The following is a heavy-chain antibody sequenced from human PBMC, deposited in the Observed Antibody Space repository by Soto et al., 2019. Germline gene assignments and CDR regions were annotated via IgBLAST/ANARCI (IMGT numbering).Heavy chain of an antibody. CDR2: ISEGGGTP. V-gene: IGHV3-23*01. J-gene: IGHJ2*01. Sequence: EVHLLESGGGLVQPGGSLRLSCAASGFTFRSYALSWVRQAPGNGLDWGSTISEGGGTPFYADSVKGRSTISRDNSKNTRFLQLNSLTAEDPAVYYCAKRAPYYFYRWCRGDLVTVSS. CDR1: GFTFRSYA. CDR3: AKRAPYYFYR.